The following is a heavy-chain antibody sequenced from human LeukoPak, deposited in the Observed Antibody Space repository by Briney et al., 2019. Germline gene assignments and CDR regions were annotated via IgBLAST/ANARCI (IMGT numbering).Heavy chain of an antibody. CDR2: IYHSGST. CDR3: ARWETEAAPFDY. CDR1: GGSISSYY. Sequence: SETLSLTCTVSGGSISSYYWSWIRQPPGKGLEWIGYIYHSGSTYYNPSLKSRVTISVDRSKNQFSLKLSSVTAADTAVYYCARWETEAAPFDYWGQGTLVTVSS. V-gene: IGHV4-59*12. D-gene: IGHD1-26*01. J-gene: IGHJ4*02.